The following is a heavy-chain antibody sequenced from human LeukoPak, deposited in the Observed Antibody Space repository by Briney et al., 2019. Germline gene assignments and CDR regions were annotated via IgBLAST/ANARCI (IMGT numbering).Heavy chain of an antibody. D-gene: IGHD3-10*01. Sequence: PGRSLRLSCAASGFTFSSYAMHWVRQAPGKGLEWVAVISYDGSNKYYADSVKGRFTISRDNSKNTLYLQMNSLRAEDTAVYYCAKDLTLVYYGSGSFDYWGQGTLVTVSS. CDR3: AKDLTLVYYGSGSFDY. CDR2: ISYDGSNK. V-gene: IGHV3-30*18. CDR1: GFTFSSYA. J-gene: IGHJ4*02.